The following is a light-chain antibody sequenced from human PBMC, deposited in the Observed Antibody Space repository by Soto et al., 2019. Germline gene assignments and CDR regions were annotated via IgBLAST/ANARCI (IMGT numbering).Light chain of an antibody. Sequence: EIVLTQSPGTLSLSPGERATLSCRATQSVSSSYLAWYQQKPGQAPRLLIYAASSRATGIPDRFSGSGSGTDFTLTISRLEPEDFAVYYCQQDGSSPWTFGQGTKVESK. CDR3: QQDGSSPWT. J-gene: IGKJ1*01. CDR1: QSVSSSY. V-gene: IGKV3-20*01. CDR2: AAS.